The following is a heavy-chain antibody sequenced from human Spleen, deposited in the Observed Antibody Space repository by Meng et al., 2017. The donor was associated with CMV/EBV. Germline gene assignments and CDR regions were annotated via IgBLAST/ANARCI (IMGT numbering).Heavy chain of an antibody. D-gene: IGHD3-22*01. CDR2: VNPNSGGT. V-gene: IGHV1-2*02. Sequence: KAYGSTFTAYNLHWVRQAHGQGLEWMGWVNPNSGGTNFAQKFQGRVTMARDTSITTAYMELSSLRSGDTAVYYCARTTNAYDSSGYYYWGQGTLVTVSS. CDR1: GSTFTAYN. J-gene: IGHJ4*02. CDR3: ARTTNAYDSSGYYY.